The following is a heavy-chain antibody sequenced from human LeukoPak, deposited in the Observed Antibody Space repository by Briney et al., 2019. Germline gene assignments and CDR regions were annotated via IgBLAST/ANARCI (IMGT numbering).Heavy chain of an antibody. Sequence: SETLSLTCAVYGGSFSGYYWSWIRQPPGKGLEWIGEINHSGSTNYNPSLKSRVTISVDTSKNQFSLKLSSVTAADTAVYYCACLYWRYFDYWGQGTLVTVSS. CDR1: GGSFSGYY. CDR3: ACLYWRYFDY. V-gene: IGHV4-34*01. CDR2: INHSGST. D-gene: IGHD2-8*02. J-gene: IGHJ4*02.